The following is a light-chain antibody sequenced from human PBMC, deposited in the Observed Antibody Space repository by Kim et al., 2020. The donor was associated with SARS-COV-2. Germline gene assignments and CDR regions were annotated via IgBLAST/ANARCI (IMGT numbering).Light chain of an antibody. CDR2: DAS. CDR3: QQYNFYSWT. Sequence: GDRVVTTCQASQIVGKWLAWYQQKPGKAPKLRIYDASTLQSGVPSRFSGTGSETEFTLTINSLQPYDLAIYYCQQYNFYSWTFGQGTKVDIK. CDR1: QIVGKW. V-gene: IGKV1-5*01. J-gene: IGKJ1*01.